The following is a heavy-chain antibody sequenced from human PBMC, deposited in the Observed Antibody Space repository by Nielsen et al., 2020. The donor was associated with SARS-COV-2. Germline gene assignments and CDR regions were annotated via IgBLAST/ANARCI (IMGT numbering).Heavy chain of an antibody. V-gene: IGHV3-74*01. J-gene: IGHJ4*02. CDR2: INSDGSST. Sequence: GESLKISCAASGFTFSSYWMHWVRQAPGKGLVWVSRINSDGSSTSYADSVKGRFTISRDNAKNTLYLQMNSLRAEDTAVYYCAKGRGGYDYFDYWGQGTLVTVSS. D-gene: IGHD5-12*01. CDR3: AKGRGGYDYFDY. CDR1: GFTFSSYW.